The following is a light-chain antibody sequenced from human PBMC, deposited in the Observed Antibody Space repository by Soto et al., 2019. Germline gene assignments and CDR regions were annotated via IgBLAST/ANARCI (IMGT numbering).Light chain of an antibody. J-gene: IGLJ1*01. Sequence: QSALTQPASVSGSPGQSITISCTGTSSDVGGYNYVSWYQQHPGKAPKLMIYAVTDRPSGVSSRFSGSKSGNTASLTISGPQAEDEADYYCSSYTTSSTLFGNGTKVTV. CDR2: AVT. V-gene: IGLV2-14*01. CDR1: SSDVGGYNY. CDR3: SSYTTSSTL.